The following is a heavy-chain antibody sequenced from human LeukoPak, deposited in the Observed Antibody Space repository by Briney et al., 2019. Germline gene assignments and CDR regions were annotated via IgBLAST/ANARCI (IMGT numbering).Heavy chain of an antibody. Sequence: SGTLSLTCAVSGDSVSSNNWWSWVRQPPGKGLEWIGEIYHSGGTNYNPSLKSRVTISVDKSKNQSSLKLTSVTAADTAVYYCAREGSLGGDAFDIWGQGTIVTVSS. CDR2: IYHSGGT. V-gene: IGHV4-4*02. CDR3: AREGSLGGDAFDI. D-gene: IGHD3-10*01. J-gene: IGHJ3*02. CDR1: GDSVSSNNW.